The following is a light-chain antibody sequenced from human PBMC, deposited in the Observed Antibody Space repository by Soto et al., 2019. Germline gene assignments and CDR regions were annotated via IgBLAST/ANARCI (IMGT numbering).Light chain of an antibody. CDR1: QSVSSSY. Sequence: EIVLTQSPGTLSLSPGQRATLFCRASQSVSSSYLAWYQQKPGQAPRLLIYGASSRATGIPDRFSGSGSGTDFTLTISRLEPEDFAVYYCQQYGSSSWTFGQGTKV. CDR3: QQYGSSSWT. V-gene: IGKV3-20*01. J-gene: IGKJ1*01. CDR2: GAS.